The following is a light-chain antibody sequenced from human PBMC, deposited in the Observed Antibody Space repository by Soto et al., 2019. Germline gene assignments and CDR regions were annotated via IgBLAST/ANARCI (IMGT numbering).Light chain of an antibody. CDR1: QSISTY. CDR2: GAS. V-gene: IGKV1-39*01. CDR3: RQSYNTPYT. J-gene: IGKJ2*01. Sequence: DIQMTQSPSSLSASVGDRVTVTCRASQSISTYLNWYQQKPGKAPELLIFGASSLQSGVPSRFSGSGSGADFSLTISSLQPEDFATYYCRQSYNTPYTFGQGTNLEFK.